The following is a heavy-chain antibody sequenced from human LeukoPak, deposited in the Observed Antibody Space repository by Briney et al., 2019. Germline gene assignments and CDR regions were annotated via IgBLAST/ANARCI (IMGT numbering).Heavy chain of an antibody. CDR3: ARVVDTHFDY. D-gene: IGHD5-18*01. Sequence: GGSLRLSCAASGFAFSSYWMHWVRQAPGKGLVWVSRIKSDGSTTTYADSVKGRFTISRDNAKNTLYLQMNSLRAEDTAVYYCARVVDTHFDYWGQGTLVTVSS. V-gene: IGHV3-74*01. CDR1: GFAFSSYW. J-gene: IGHJ4*02. CDR2: IKSDGSTT.